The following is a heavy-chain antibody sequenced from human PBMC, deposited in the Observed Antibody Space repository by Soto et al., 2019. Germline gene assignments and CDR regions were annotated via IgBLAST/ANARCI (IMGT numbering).Heavy chain of an antibody. V-gene: IGHV4-39*01. Sequence: QLQLQESGPGLVKPSETLSLTCTVSGDFISSSSDYWGWIRQPPGKGLEWIGNIYSSGSTSYNPSLKSRVIISVDTSKNQFSLKLSSVTAADTAIYYCARQRGRVGGNSPFLAFDYWGQGTLVTVSS. D-gene: IGHD4-4*01. CDR2: IYSSGST. J-gene: IGHJ4*02. CDR1: GDFISSSSDY. CDR3: ARQRGRVGGNSPFLAFDY.